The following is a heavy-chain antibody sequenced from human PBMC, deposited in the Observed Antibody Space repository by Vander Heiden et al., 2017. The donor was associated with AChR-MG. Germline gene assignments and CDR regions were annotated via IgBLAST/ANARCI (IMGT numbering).Heavy chain of an antibody. J-gene: IGHJ4*02. V-gene: IGHV3-33*01. D-gene: IGHD2-2*01. CDR1: GFTFSSYG. Sequence: QVQLVESGGGVVQPGRSLRLSCAASGFTFSSYGMHWVRQAPGKGLEWVAVIWYDGSNKYYADSVKGRFTISRDNSKNTLYLQMNSLRAEDTAVYYCARGDIVVVPAAIYWGQGTLVTVSS. CDR3: ARGDIVVVPAAIY. CDR2: IWYDGSNK.